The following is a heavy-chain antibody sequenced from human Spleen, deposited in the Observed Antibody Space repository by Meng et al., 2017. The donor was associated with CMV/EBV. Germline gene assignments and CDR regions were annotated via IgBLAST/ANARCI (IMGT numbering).Heavy chain of an antibody. CDR1: GGSISSSSYY. CDR2: IHYSGST. J-gene: IGHJ6*02. CDR3: ACIHWNDVNDYYYGMDV. Sequence: SETLSLTCTFSGGSISSSSYYWGWIRQPPGKGLEWIGSIHYSGSTYYNPSRERRVTISVDTSKNQFSLKLSSVTAADTAVYYCACIHWNDVNDYYYGMDVWGQGTTVTVSS. D-gene: IGHD1-1*01. V-gene: IGHV4-39*07.